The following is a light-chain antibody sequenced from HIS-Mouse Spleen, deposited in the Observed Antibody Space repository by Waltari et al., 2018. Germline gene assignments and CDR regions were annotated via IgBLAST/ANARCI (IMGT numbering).Light chain of an antibody. CDR1: RSDVGGYHL. J-gene: IGLJ2*01. Sequence: QSALTQPASVSGSPGQSITISCPGTRSDVGGYHLVSWYQQHPGKAPKLMIYEGSKRPSGVSNRFSGSKSGNTASLTISGLQAEDEADYYCCSYAGSSTVVFGGGTKLTVL. CDR3: CSYAGSSTVV. CDR2: EGS. V-gene: IGLV2-23*01.